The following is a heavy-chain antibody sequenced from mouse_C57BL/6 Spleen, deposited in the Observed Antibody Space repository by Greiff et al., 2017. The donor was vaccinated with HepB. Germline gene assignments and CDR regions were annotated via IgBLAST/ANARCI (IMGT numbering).Heavy chain of an antibody. V-gene: IGHV3-6*01. CDR3: ARVTLSYTPDY. CDR2: ISYDGSN. Sequence: EVKLEESGPGLVKPSQSLSLTCSVTGYSITSGYYWNWIRQSPGNKREWMGYISYDGSNNYNPSLKNRISITRDTSKNQFFLKLNSVTTEDTATYYCARVTLSYTPDYWGQGTTLTVSS. CDR1: GYSITSGYY. J-gene: IGHJ2*01. D-gene: IGHD2-12*01.